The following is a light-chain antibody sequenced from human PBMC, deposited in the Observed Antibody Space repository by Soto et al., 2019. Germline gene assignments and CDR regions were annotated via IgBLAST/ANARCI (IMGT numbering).Light chain of an antibody. V-gene: IGLV3-1*01. CDR3: SSYAGSNNFVV. CDR1: KLGDKY. Sequence: SYELTQPPSVSVSPGQTASITCSGDKLGDKYACWYQQKPGQSPVLVIYQDSKRPSGIPERFSGSKSGNTASLTVSGLQADDEADYYCSSYAGSNNFVVFGGGTKLTVL. J-gene: IGLJ2*01. CDR2: QDS.